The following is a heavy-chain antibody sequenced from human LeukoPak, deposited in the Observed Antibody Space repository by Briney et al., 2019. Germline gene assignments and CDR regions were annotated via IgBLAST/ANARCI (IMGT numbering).Heavy chain of an antibody. CDR2: ISNTDAGT. Sequence: PGGSLRLSCAASGFSLSSYAMSWVRQAPGKGLEWVSAISNTDAGTYHADSVRGRFTISRDSSKNTLYLQMNSLRAEDAAVHYCAKAPVTSCRGAYCYPFDYWGQGTLVTVSS. D-gene: IGHD2-21*01. J-gene: IGHJ4*02. CDR1: GFSLSSYA. CDR3: AKAPVTSCRGAYCYPFDY. V-gene: IGHV3-23*01.